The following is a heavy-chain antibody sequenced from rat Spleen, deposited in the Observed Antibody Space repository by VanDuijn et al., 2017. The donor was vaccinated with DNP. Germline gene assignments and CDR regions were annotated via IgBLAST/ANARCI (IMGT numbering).Heavy chain of an antibody. D-gene: IGHD1-12*02. CDR1: GFTFSAYY. V-gene: IGHV5-7*01. CDR2: ISYDGSST. CDR3: ARRDGTGPYYAMDV. J-gene: IGHJ4*01. Sequence: EVQLVESGGGLVQPGRSLKLSCAASGFTFSAYYLAWVRQAPTKGLEWVASISYDGSSTYYRNSVKGRFTISRDNAKSTLYLQMDSLRCEDTATYYWARRDGTGPYYAMDVWGQGTSVTVSS.